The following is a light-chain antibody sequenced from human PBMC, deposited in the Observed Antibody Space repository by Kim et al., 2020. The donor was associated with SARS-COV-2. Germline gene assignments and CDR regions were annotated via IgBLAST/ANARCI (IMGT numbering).Light chain of an antibody. CDR3: QQYKSYRT. CDR2: DAS. Sequence: SADVGDRVTISCRASQSISSRLAWYQQKPGKAPKLLIYDASSLQSGVPSRFAGSGSGTEFTLTISSLQPDDFATYYCQQYKSYRTFGQGTKVEIK. CDR1: QSISSR. J-gene: IGKJ1*01. V-gene: IGKV1-5*01.